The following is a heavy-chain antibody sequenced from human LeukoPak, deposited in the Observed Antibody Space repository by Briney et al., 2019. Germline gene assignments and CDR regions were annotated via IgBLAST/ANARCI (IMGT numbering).Heavy chain of an antibody. CDR1: GGSFSGYY. J-gene: IGHJ4*02. Sequence: SETLSLTCAVYGGSFSGYYWSWIRQPPGKGLEWIGEINHSGSTNYNPSLKSRVTISEDTSKNQFSLKLSSVTAADTAVYYCARLLAGYCSSTSCYEGRSYWGQGTLVTVSS. CDR2: INHSGST. D-gene: IGHD2-2*01. CDR3: ARLLAGYCSSTSCYEGRSY. V-gene: IGHV4-34*01.